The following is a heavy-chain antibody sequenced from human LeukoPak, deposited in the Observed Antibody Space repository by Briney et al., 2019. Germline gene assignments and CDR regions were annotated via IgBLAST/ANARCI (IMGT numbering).Heavy chain of an antibody. CDR3: ARVRSSDWFDY. Sequence: MASETLSLTCTVYGGSFNDYYWTWIRQSPGKGLEWVAEIIYSGRTNYNPSLGSRVSLSVDTSKRQFSLKLTSVTAADTAVYYCARVRSSDWFDYWGQGTLVTVSS. CDR1: GGSFNDYY. V-gene: IGHV4-34*12. D-gene: IGHD6-19*01. J-gene: IGHJ4*02. CDR2: IIYSGRT.